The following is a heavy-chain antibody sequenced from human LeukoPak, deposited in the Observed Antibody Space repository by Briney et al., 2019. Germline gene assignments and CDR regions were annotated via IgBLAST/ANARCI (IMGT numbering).Heavy chain of an antibody. CDR3: VRWTAGTTEDS. J-gene: IGHJ4*02. CDR2: LSNSGNT. CDR1: GGSLSSRSHY. Sequence: PSETLSLTCTVSGGSLSSRSHYWGWIRQPPGQELEWIGSLSNSGNTYYNPSLKSRVTISVDTSKNEFSLKLSSVTAADTAVYYCVRWTAGTTEDSWGQGTLVTVSS. V-gene: IGHV4-39*01. D-gene: IGHD1-1*01.